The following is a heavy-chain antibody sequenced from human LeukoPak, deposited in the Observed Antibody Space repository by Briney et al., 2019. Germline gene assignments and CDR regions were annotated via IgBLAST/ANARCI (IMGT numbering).Heavy chain of an antibody. CDR2: IIPIFGTA. J-gene: IGHJ4*02. D-gene: IGHD1-26*01. CDR1: GGTFSSYA. Sequence: GASVKVSCKASGGTFSSYAISWVRQAPGQGLEWMGGIIPIFGTANYAQKFQGRVTITADESTSTAYMELSSLRSEDTAVYYCARSPTLGLVGATGTGLYLDYWGQGTLVTVSS. V-gene: IGHV1-69*13. CDR3: ARSPTLGLVGATGTGLYLDY.